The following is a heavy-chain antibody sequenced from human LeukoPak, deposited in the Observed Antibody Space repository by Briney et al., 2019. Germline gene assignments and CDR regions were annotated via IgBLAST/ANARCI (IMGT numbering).Heavy chain of an antibody. CDR2: INHSGST. CDR3: ARSSYGDYWDY. J-gene: IGHJ4*02. D-gene: IGHD4-17*01. CDR1: GVSFSGYY. V-gene: IGHV4-34*01. Sequence: SETLSLTCAVYGVSFSGYYWSWIRQPPGKGLEWIGEINHSGSTNYNPSLKSRVTISVDTSKNQFSLKLSSVTAADTAVYYCARSSYGDYWDYWGQGTLVTVSS.